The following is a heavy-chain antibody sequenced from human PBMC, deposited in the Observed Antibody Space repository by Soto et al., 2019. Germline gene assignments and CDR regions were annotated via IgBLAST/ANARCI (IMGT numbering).Heavy chain of an antibody. D-gene: IGHD4-17*01. V-gene: IGHV3-33*01. CDR3: ARVGGTVTSDY. CDR1: GFPFSAYG. Sequence: QAHLVESGGGVVQPGRSLRLSCAASGFPFSAYGMHWVRQAPGKGLEWLAMIYYDGNNKYYAPSVEGRFTISRDNSKNTLYLQMNSLRVEDTAVYYCARVGGTVTSDYWGQGTLVIVSS. CDR2: IYYDGNNK. J-gene: IGHJ4*02.